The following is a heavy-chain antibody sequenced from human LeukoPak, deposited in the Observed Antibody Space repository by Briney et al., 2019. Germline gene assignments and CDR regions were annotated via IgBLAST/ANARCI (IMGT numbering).Heavy chain of an antibody. V-gene: IGHV1-8*01. Sequence: ASVKVSCKASGYTFTSYDINWVRQATGQGLEWMGWMNPNSGNTGYAQKFQGRVTMTRNTSISTAYMELSSLRSEDTAVYYCARCSAIVVVPAATNGGHWGQGTLVTVSS. CDR2: MNPNSGNT. D-gene: IGHD2-2*01. J-gene: IGHJ4*02. CDR3: ARCSAIVVVPAATNGGH. CDR1: GYTFTSYD.